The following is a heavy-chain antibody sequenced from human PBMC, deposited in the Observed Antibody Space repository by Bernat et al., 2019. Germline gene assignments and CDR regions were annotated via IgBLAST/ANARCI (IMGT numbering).Heavy chain of an antibody. CDR2: ISSSSSYT. J-gene: IGHJ2*01. D-gene: IGHD3-10*02. CDR1: GFTFSDYY. V-gene: IGHV3-11*05. CDR3: ASPGLFGTLRSSWYFDL. Sequence: QVQLVESGGGLVKPGGSLRLSCAASGFTFSDYYMSWIRQAPGKGLEWVSYISSSSSYTNYADSVKGRFTISRDNAKNSLYLQMNSLRAEDTAVYYCASPGLFGTLRSSWYFDLWGRGTLVTVSS.